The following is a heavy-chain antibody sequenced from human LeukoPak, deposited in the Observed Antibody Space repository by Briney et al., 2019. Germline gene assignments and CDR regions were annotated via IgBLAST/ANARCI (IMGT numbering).Heavy chain of an antibody. Sequence: GASVKVSCKASGYTFTGYYMHWVRQAPGQGLEWMGWINPNSGGTNYAQKFQGRVTMTRDTSISTAYMELSRLRSDDTAVYYCARVIEWELLRVGWFDPWGQGTLVTVSS. D-gene: IGHD1-26*01. J-gene: IGHJ5*02. CDR2: INPNSGGT. CDR3: ARVIEWELLRVGWFDP. CDR1: GYTFTGYY. V-gene: IGHV1-2*02.